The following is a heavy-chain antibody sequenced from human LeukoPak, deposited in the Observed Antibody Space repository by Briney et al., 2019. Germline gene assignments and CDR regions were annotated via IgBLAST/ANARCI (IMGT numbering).Heavy chain of an antibody. V-gene: IGHV1-2*02. CDR2: INPNSGGT. D-gene: IGHD2-15*01. CDR3: ASCSGGSCYQGDYFDY. J-gene: IGHJ4*02. Sequence: ASVKVSCKASGYTFTGYYMHWVRQAPGQGLEWMGWINPNSGGTNYAQKFQGRVTMTRDTSISTAYMELSRLRSDDTAMYYCASCSGGSCYQGDYFDYWGQGTLVTVSS. CDR1: GYTFTGYY.